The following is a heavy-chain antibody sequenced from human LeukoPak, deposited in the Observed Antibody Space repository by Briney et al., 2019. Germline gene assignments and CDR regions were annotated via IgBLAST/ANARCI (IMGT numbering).Heavy chain of an antibody. CDR1: GFTFGDYA. V-gene: IGHV3-49*03. CDR2: IKSKAHGGTT. CDR3: SRSPYLYYYFYYMDV. J-gene: IGHJ6*03. Sequence: GGSLRLSCTASGFTFGDYAMSWFRQAPGKGLEWVGFIKSKAHGGTTEYAASVKGRFAISRDDSKSIAYLQMNSLKTEDTAVYYCSRSPYLYYYFYYMDVWGKGTTVTVSS.